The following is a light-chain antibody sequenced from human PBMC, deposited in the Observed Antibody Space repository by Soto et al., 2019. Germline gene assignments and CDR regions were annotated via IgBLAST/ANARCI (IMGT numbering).Light chain of an antibody. J-gene: IGKJ2*01. CDR3: QQYTNWPPFT. Sequence: EVVLTQSPATLSVSPGEGASLSCRASQNVGTSLAWYQQKPGQAPSLLIYGASTRAAGVSARFSGSASRTEYTLPIASLQSEDSALYYCQQYTNWPPFTFGQGTRLEI. CDR2: GAS. CDR1: QNVGTS. V-gene: IGKV3-15*01.